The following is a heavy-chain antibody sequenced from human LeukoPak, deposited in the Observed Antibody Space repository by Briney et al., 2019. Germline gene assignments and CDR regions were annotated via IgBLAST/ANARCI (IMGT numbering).Heavy chain of an antibody. CDR3: AKSTAIAVAGDDY. V-gene: IGHV3-48*01. CDR1: GFTFSSYD. D-gene: IGHD6-19*01. J-gene: IGHJ4*02. Sequence: PGGSLRLSCAASGFTFSSYDMNWVRQAPGKGLEWVSYISSSSNTIYYADSVKGRFTISRDNSKNTLYLQMNSLRAEDTAVYYCAKSTAIAVAGDDYWGQGTLVTVSS. CDR2: ISSSSNTI.